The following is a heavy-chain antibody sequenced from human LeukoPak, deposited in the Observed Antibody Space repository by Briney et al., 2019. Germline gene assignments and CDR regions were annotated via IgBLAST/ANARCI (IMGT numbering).Heavy chain of an antibody. V-gene: IGHV1-18*01. D-gene: IGHD3-10*01. CDR3: ARAKGGIGVRGVIIAYFDY. J-gene: IGHJ4*02. CDR1: GYTFTSYG. Sequence: ASVKVSCKASGYTFTSYGISWVRQAPGQGLEWMGWISAYNGNTNYAQKLQGRVTMTTDTSTSTAYMELRSLRSDDTAVYYCARAKGGIGVRGVIIAYFDYWGQGTLVTVSS. CDR2: ISAYNGNT.